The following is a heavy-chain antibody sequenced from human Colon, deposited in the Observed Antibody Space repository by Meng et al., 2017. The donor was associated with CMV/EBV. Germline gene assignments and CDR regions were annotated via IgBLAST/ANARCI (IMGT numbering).Heavy chain of an antibody. Sequence: GSLRLSCTVSGDTISSGGHYWAWIRQPPGKGLEWIGSIDHRGNTYRNSSLWSRVTMSVDTSKNQFSLNLSSLTAADTATDYYARPRDNGWCYFDSWGQGTLVTVSS. V-gene: IGHV4-39*01. D-gene: IGHD6-19*01. CDR1: GDTISSGGHY. CDR3: ARPRDNGWCYFDS. J-gene: IGHJ4*02. CDR2: IDHRGNT.